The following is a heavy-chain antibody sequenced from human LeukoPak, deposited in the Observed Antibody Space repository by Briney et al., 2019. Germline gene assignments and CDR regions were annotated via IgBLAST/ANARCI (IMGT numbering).Heavy chain of an antibody. CDR2: ISGSGGST. Sequence: GGSLRLSCAASGFTFSSYAMSWVRQAPGKGLEWVSGISGSGGSTYYADSVKGRFTIYRDNSKNTLFLQMNSLRAEDTALYYCAKGSYYDNSGYYYFDYWGQGTLVTVSS. J-gene: IGHJ4*02. CDR1: GFTFSSYA. V-gene: IGHV3-23*01. CDR3: AKGSYYDNSGYYYFDY. D-gene: IGHD3-22*01.